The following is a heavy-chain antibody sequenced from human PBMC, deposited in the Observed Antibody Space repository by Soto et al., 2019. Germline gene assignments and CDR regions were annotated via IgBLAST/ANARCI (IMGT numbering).Heavy chain of an antibody. Sequence: EVQLVESGGGLVQPGGSLRLSCAASGFTFSIYSMNWVRQAPGKGLEWFSYITSDTLTIKYSDSVKGRFTISRDNAKNSLFLQMNGLRDEDTAVYFCARSVEGHFDYWGQGTVVTVSS. CDR3: ARSVEGHFDY. CDR1: GFTFSIYS. D-gene: IGHD6-19*01. CDR2: ITSDTLTI. V-gene: IGHV3-48*02. J-gene: IGHJ4*02.